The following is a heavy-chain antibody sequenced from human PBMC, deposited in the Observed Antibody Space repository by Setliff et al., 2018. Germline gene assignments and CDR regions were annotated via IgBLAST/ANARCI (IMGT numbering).Heavy chain of an antibody. D-gene: IGHD3-3*01. CDR3: ASDGQGNYNFWSGSYYYYGMDV. Sequence: ASVKVSCKASGGTFSSYAISWVRQAPGQGLEWMGWISAYNGNTNYAQKLQGRVTITADESTTTFYMEVSSLRSDDTAVYYCASDGQGNYNFWSGSYYYYGMDVWGQGTTVTVSS. CDR2: ISAYNGNT. CDR1: GGTFSSYA. V-gene: IGHV1-18*01. J-gene: IGHJ6*02.